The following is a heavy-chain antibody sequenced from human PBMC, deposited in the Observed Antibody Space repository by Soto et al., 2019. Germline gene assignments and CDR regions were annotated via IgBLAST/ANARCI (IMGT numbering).Heavy chain of an antibody. CDR1: GFTFSSYA. V-gene: IGHV3-23*01. D-gene: IGHD2-15*01. J-gene: IGHJ6*02. Sequence: WGSRRLSCAASGFTFSSYAMSWVRQAPGKGLEWVSAISVSVGISSYADSVKGRFTISRDNSKNTLYLQMNSLRAGDTAVYYCAKGWYRDHYDPYALDVWGQGTTVTVSS. CDR2: ISVSVGIS. CDR3: AKGWYRDHYDPYALDV.